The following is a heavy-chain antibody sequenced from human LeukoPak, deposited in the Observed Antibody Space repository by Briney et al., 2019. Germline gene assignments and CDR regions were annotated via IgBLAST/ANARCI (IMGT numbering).Heavy chain of an antibody. V-gene: IGHV1-69*05. D-gene: IGHD3-22*01. CDR2: IIPIFGTA. CDR3: ARTDYYDSSGYYYFDY. CDR1: GDSFSSYA. Sequence: GSSAKVSCKASGDSFSSYAISWVRQALGQGLEWLCGIIPIFGTANYAQKFQGRVTITTDESTSTAYMELSSLRSEDTAVYYCARTDYYDSSGYYYFDYWGQGTLVTVSS. J-gene: IGHJ4*02.